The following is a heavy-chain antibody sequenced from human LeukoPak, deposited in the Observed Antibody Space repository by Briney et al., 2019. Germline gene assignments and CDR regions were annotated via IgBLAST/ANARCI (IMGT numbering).Heavy chain of an antibody. D-gene: IGHD1-26*01. CDR3: ARDRKGADAFDI. CDR2: ISSSGSTR. J-gene: IGHJ3*02. Sequence: GGSLRLSCAASGFTFSDYYMSWIRQAPGKGLEWVSYISSSGSTRYYADSVEGRFTISRDNAKNSLYLQMNSLRAEDTAVYYCARDRKGADAFDIWGQGTMVTVSS. CDR1: GFTFSDYY. V-gene: IGHV3-11*04.